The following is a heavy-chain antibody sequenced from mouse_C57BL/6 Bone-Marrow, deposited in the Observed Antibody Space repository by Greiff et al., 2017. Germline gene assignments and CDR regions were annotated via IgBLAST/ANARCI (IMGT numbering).Heavy chain of an antibody. V-gene: IGHV1-52*01. J-gene: IGHJ4*01. CDR1: GYTFTSYW. D-gene: IGHD2-4*01. Sequence: QVQLQQPGAELVRPGSSVKLSCKASGYTFTSYWMHWVKQRPIQGLEWIGNIDPTDSETHYNQKFKDKATLTVDKSSSTAYMQLSSLTSEDSAVYVCARGDYDDYDASPDAMDYWGQGTSLTVSS. CDR3: ARGDYDDYDASPDAMDY. CDR2: IDPTDSET.